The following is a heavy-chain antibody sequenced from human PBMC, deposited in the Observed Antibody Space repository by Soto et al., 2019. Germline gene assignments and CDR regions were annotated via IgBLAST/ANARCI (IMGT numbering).Heavy chain of an antibody. J-gene: IGHJ2*01. Sequence: DVHLVESGGGLVQPGGSLRLSCAASGLTVSSHDMHWVRQRPGKGLEWVSGLVTDADTDYADSVKGRFTISRENAKNSVYRQMDSLRAEDTAVYYCAREIATPGTWYFDLWGRGPLVPVSS. V-gene: IGHV3-13*04. CDR1: GLTVSSHD. CDR3: AREIATPGTWYFDL. D-gene: IGHD6-13*01. CDR2: LVTDADT.